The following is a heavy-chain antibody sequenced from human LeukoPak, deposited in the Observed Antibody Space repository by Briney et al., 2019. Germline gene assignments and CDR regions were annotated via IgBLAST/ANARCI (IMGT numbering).Heavy chain of an antibody. Sequence: ASVKVSCTAAGRTFSSYAISWVRQAPGHGLEWWGGIIPIFGTANYAQKFPGRVTITAAKSTSTAYIELSSLRSEDTAVYYCASRGVGIQLDNWFDPWGQGTLVTVSS. CDR1: GRTFSSYA. J-gene: IGHJ5*02. CDR3: ASRGVGIQLDNWFDP. D-gene: IGHD5-18*01. V-gene: IGHV1-69*06. CDR2: IIPIFGTA.